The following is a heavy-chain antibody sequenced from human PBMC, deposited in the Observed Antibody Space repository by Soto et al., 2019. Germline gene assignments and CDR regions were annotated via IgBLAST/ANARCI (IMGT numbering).Heavy chain of an antibody. Sequence: QVQLVQSGAEVKKPGSSVKVSCKASGGTFSSYTISWVRQAPGQGLEWKGRIIPILGIANYAQKFQGRVTITADKSTSTAYMELSSLRSEDTAVYYCARDPPYCSGGSCYPRGYYYGMDVWGQGTTVTVSS. CDR1: GGTFSSYT. V-gene: IGHV1-69*08. CDR3: ARDPPYCSGGSCYPRGYYYGMDV. D-gene: IGHD2-15*01. J-gene: IGHJ6*02. CDR2: IIPILGIA.